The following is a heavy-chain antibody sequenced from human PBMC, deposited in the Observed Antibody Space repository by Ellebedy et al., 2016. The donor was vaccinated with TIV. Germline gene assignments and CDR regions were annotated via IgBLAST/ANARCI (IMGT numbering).Heavy chain of an antibody. D-gene: IGHD3-10*01. V-gene: IGHV1-69*13. J-gene: IGHJ4*02. Sequence: AASVKVSCKAAGGAFSSYAINWVRQAPGQGLEWMGEIIPIFRTTHYAQKFQGRVTITADDFTSTAYIELNSLTSEDTAVYYCARDREAGGLDFWGQGTLVTDSS. CDR1: GGAFSSYA. CDR3: ARDREAGGLDF. CDR2: IIPIFRTT.